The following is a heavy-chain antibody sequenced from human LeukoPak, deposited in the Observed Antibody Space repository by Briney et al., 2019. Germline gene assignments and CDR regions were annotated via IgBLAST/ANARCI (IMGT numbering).Heavy chain of an antibody. Sequence: GGSLRLSCAASGFTVSSNYMSWVRQAPGKGLEWVSVIYSGGSTYYADSVKGRFTISRDNSKNTLYLQMNSLRAEGTAVYYCPRQSYASGWNPFDYWGQGILVTVSS. CDR2: IYSGGST. CDR1: GFTVSSNY. J-gene: IGHJ4*02. CDR3: PRQSYASGWNPFDY. D-gene: IGHD6-19*01. V-gene: IGHV3-53*05.